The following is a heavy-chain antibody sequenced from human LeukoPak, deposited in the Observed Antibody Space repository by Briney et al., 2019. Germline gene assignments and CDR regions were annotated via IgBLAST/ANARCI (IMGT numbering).Heavy chain of an antibody. CDR1: GYTFTGYY. CDR2: INPNSGGT. D-gene: IGHD3-10*01. V-gene: IGHV1-2*06. Sequence: ASVKASCKASGYTFTGYYMHWVRQAPGQGLEWMGRINPNSGGTNYAQKFQGRVTMTRDTSISTAYMELSGLRSDDTAVYYCARGAITMVRGVISWFDPWGQGTLVTVSS. J-gene: IGHJ5*02. CDR3: ARGAITMVRGVISWFDP.